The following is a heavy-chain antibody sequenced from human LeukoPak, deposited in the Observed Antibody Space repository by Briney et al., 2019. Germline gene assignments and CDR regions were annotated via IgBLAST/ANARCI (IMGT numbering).Heavy chain of an antibody. CDR2: IRSKAYGGTT. Sequence: PGGSLRLSCTASGFTFGDYAMSWVRQAPGKGLEWVGFIRSKAYGGTTEYAASVKGRFTISRDDSKSTAYLQMNSLRAEDTAVYYCASQTLAAAGSGFDYWGQGTLVTVSS. D-gene: IGHD6-13*01. CDR3: ASQTLAAAGSGFDY. CDR1: GFTFGDYA. J-gene: IGHJ4*02. V-gene: IGHV3-49*04.